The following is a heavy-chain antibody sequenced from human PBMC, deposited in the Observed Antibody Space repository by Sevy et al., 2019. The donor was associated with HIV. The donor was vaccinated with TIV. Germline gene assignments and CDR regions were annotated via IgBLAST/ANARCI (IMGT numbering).Heavy chain of an antibody. Sequence: GGSLRLSCAASGFNVNDIYINWVRQAPGKGLEWVSVMYSGGGTYYADSVKGRFTISRDDSKNTLYLQMSSLRVEDAALYYCARDWGVGNYRAMDVWGPGTTVTVSS. CDR2: MYSGGGT. CDR3: ARDWGVGNYRAMDV. J-gene: IGHJ6*02. CDR1: GFNVNDIY. D-gene: IGHD3-16*01. V-gene: IGHV3-53*01.